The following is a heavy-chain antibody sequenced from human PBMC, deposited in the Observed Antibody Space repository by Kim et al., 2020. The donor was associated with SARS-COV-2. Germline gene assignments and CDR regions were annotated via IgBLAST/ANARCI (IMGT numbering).Heavy chain of an antibody. V-gene: IGHV1-46*01. Sequence: TSYAQKFQGGVTMTRDTSTSTVYMELSSLRSEDTAVYYCARGGAAGRIDYWGQGTLVTVSS. CDR3: ARGGAAGRIDY. CDR2: T. D-gene: IGHD6-13*01. J-gene: IGHJ4*02.